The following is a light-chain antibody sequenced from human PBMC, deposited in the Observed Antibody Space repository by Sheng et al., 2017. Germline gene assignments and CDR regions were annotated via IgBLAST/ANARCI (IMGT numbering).Light chain of an antibody. CDR2: SAS. CDR3: QQSYSTLIT. CDR1: QSISSY. Sequence: DIQMTQSPSSLSASVGDRVTITCRASQSISSYLNWYQQKPGKAPKLLIYSASSLQSGVPSRFSGSGSETDFTLTINSLQPEDFGTYFCQQSYSTLITFGQGTRLEIK. J-gene: IGKJ5*01. V-gene: IGKV1-39*01.